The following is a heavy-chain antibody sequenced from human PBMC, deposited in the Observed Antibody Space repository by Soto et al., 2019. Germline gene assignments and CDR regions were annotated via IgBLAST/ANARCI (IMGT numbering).Heavy chain of an antibody. J-gene: IGHJ1*01. V-gene: IGHV4-59*08. CDR1: DGSLSPNY. Sequence: LSLTCTVSDGSLSPNYWSWIRQPPGKGLEWIGYIYYAGTTTYNPSLQSRVSISLDTSKNEVSLKLTSVTAADTAVYFCARLGAFYQAMDSWGQGTLVTVSS. CDR3: ARLGAFYQAMDS. D-gene: IGHD2-2*01. CDR2: IYYAGTT.